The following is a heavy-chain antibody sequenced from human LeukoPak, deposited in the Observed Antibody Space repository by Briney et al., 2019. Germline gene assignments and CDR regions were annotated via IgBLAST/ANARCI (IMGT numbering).Heavy chain of an antibody. Sequence: PGRSLRLSCAASGFTFDDYAMHWVRQAPGKGLEWVSGISWNSGSIGYVDSVRGRFTISRDNAKNSLFLQMNGLRAEDTAVYYCARRGGSSSRRSPIDYWGQGTLVTVSS. J-gene: IGHJ4*02. CDR3: ARRGGSSSRRSPIDY. V-gene: IGHV3-9*01. CDR1: GFTFDDYA. CDR2: ISWNSGSI. D-gene: IGHD6-6*01.